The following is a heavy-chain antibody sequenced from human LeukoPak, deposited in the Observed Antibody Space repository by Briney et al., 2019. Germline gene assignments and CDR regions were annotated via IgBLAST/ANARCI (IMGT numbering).Heavy chain of an antibody. CDR2: IIPIFGTA. CDR3: ARGAATDYDYVWGSYRYSHWFDS. V-gene: IGHV1-69*05. CDR1: GGTFSSYA. D-gene: IGHD3-16*02. Sequence: SVKVSCKASGGTFSSYAISWVRQAPGQGLEWMGGIIPIFGTANYAQKFQGRVTITTDESTSTAYMELSSLRSEDTAVYYCARGAATDYDYVWGSYRYSHWFDSWGQGTLVTVSS. J-gene: IGHJ5*01.